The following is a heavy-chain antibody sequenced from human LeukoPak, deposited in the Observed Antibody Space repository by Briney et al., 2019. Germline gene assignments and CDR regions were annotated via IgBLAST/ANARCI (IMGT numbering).Heavy chain of an antibody. CDR3: ARVVSSGWTGY. J-gene: IGHJ4*02. D-gene: IGHD6-19*01. Sequence: PSETLSLTCAVYGGSFSGYYRSWIRQPPGKGLEWIGEINHSGSTNYNPSLKSRVTISVDTSKNQFSLKLSSVTAADTAVYYCARVVSSGWTGYWGQGTLVTVSS. CDR2: INHSGST. CDR1: GGSFSGYY. V-gene: IGHV4-34*01.